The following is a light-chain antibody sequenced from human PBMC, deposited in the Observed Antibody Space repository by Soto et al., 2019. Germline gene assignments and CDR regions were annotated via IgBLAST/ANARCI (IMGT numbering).Light chain of an antibody. CDR2: DTS. J-gene: IGKJ2*01. Sequence: EIVLTLSPDTLSLSPGERATLSCRASQSVSSYLAWYQQTPGQAPRLLIYDTSTRATNVPARFSGSGSETEFTLTISGLQSEDFGIYYCHHYNNWPPRNTFGQGTKVDIK. CDR3: HHYNNWPPRNT. V-gene: IGKV3-15*01. CDR1: QSVSSY.